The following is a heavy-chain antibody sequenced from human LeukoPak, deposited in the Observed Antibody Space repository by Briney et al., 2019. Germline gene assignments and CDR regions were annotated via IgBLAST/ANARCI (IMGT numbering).Heavy chain of an antibody. CDR2: INHSGST. CDR3: ARGFRVGSGSYYPSYYYYGMDV. Sequence: SETLSLTCAVYGGSFSGYYWSWIRQPPGKGLEWIGEINHSGSTNYNPSLKSRVTISVDTSKNQFSLKLSSVTAADTAAYYCARGFRVGSGSYYPSYYYYGMDVWGQGTTVTVSS. V-gene: IGHV4-34*01. J-gene: IGHJ6*02. D-gene: IGHD3-10*01. CDR1: GGSFSGYY.